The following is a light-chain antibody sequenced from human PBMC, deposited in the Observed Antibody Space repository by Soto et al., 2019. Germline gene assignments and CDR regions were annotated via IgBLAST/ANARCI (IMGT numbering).Light chain of an antibody. CDR2: YAS. J-gene: IGKJ5*01. CDR1: QSVSNN. V-gene: IGKV3-15*01. CDR3: QQYNDWPPIT. Sequence: EIMMTQSPATLSVSPGESATLSCRASQSVSNNLAWYQHKPGQAPKLLIYYASTRATGIPARFIGSGSGTEFTLTISSLQSEDFALYYCQQYNDWPPITFGQGTRLEIK.